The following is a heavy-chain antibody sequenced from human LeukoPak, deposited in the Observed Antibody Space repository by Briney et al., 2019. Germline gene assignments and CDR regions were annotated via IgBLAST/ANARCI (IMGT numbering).Heavy chain of an antibody. Sequence: PSETLSLTCAVYGGSFSGYYWSWIRQPPGKGLEWIGEINHSGSTNYNPSLKSRVPISVDRSKNQFSLKLSSVTAADTAVYYCASGIYYYDSSGSFGYFDYWGQGTLVTVSS. CDR3: ASGIYYYDSSGSFGYFDY. D-gene: IGHD3-22*01. V-gene: IGHV4-34*01. J-gene: IGHJ4*02. CDR1: GGSFSGYY. CDR2: INHSGST.